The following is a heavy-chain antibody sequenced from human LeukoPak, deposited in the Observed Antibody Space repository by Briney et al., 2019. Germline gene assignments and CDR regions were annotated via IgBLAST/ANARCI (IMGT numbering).Heavy chain of an antibody. Sequence: GGSLRLSCAASGFTVSSNYMSWVRQAPGKGLEWVSVIYSGGSTYYADSVKGRFTISRDNSKNTLYLQMNSLRAEDTAVYYCARAQVWIQLSGEGIFFDYWGQGTLVTVSS. D-gene: IGHD5-18*01. CDR1: GFTVSSNY. J-gene: IGHJ4*02. CDR2: IYSGGST. V-gene: IGHV3-53*01. CDR3: ARAQVWIQLSGEGIFFDY.